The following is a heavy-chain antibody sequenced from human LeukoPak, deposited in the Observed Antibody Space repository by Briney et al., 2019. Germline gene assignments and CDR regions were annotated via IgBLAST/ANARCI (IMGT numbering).Heavy chain of an antibody. J-gene: IGHJ4*02. CDR3: ARDVGYYDSSAFDS. CDR2: ISGSGGST. V-gene: IGHV3-23*01. CDR1: GFTFSSYA. D-gene: IGHD3-22*01. Sequence: GGSLRLSCAASGFTFSSYAMSWVRQAPGKGLEWVSAISGSGGSTYYADSVKGRFTISRDNSKNTLYLQMNSLRAEDTAVYYCARDVGYYDSSAFDSWGQGTLVTVSS.